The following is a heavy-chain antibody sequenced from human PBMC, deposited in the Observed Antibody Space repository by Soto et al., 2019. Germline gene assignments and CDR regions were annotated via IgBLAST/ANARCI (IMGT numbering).Heavy chain of an antibody. V-gene: IGHV1-69*01. D-gene: IGHD6-6*01. CDR3: ARDRSSSRQVYYYGMDV. CDR2: IIPIFGTA. J-gene: IGHJ6*02. CDR1: GGTFSSYA. Sequence: QVQLVQSGAEVKKPGSSVKVSCKASGGTFSSYAISWVRQAPGQGLEWMGGIIPIFGTANYAQKFQGRVTITADESTSTAYMELSSLRSEDTAVYYCARDRSSSRQVYYYGMDVWGQGTTVTVSS.